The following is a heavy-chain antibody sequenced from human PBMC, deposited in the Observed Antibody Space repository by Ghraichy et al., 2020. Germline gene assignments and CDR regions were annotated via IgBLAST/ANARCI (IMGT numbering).Heavy chain of an antibody. J-gene: IGHJ5*02. CDR1: GYTFTAYY. V-gene: IGHV1-2*02. CDR3: ARGRFITLVRGVISYWFDP. D-gene: IGHD3-10*01. CDR2: INPNSGGT. Sequence: ASVKVSCKASGYTFTAYYMHWVRQAPGQGLEWMGWINPNSGGTNDAQKFQGRVTMTRDTSIRPAYMEMSRLTFDDTAVYYCARGRFITLVRGVISYWFDPGGQGTLVTAAS.